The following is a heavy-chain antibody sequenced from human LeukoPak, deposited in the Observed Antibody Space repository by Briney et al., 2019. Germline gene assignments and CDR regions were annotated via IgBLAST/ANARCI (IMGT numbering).Heavy chain of an antibody. D-gene: IGHD2-21*01. CDR1: GFSFSSYW. J-gene: IGHJ4*02. Sequence: GGSLRLSCVASGFSFSSYWMHWVRHAPGKGLAWVARINEDASTITYADSVRGRFTISRDNAKNTLYLQMNSLRAEDTAVYYCARDLVMVWTPGDDFDYWGQGILVTVSS. CDR3: ARDLVMVWTPGDDFDY. CDR2: INEDASTI. V-gene: IGHV3-74*01.